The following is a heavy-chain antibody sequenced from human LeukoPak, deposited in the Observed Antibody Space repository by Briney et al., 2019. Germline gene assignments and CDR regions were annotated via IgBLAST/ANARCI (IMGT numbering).Heavy chain of an antibody. D-gene: IGHD1-26*01. V-gene: IGHV4-4*07. CDR2: IYTSGGT. CDR1: GDSISSYY. Sequence: PSETLSLTCTVSGDSISSYYWSWIRQPAGKGVEWIGRIYTSGGTNYNPSLKSRVTMSVDTSKNQFSLKLSSVTAADTAVYYCAREGSYLGHFDYWGQGTLVTVSS. J-gene: IGHJ4*02. CDR3: AREGSYLGHFDY.